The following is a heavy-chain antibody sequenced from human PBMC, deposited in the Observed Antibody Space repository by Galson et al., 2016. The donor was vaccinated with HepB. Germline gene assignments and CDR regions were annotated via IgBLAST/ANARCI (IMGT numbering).Heavy chain of an antibody. D-gene: IGHD1-26*01. J-gene: IGHJ4*02. V-gene: IGHV1-18*01. CDR2: ISAWNGHT. Sequence: SVKVSCKASGYTFRRNGYTWVRQAPGQGLEWMGWISAWNGHTKYSQKLQGRVNMTTDTSTTTVYMELRNLRSDDTTLYYCARASWEVPSNFDFWGQGTLVTVSS. CDR1: GYTFRRNG. CDR3: ARASWEVPSNFDF.